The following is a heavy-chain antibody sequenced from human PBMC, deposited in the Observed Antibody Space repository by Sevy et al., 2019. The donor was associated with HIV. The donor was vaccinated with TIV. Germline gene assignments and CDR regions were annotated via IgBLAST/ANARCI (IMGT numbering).Heavy chain of an antibody. Sequence: SDTLSLTCTVSGGSISSGGYCWSWIRQYPGKGLEWIGYIYYSGNTYYNPSLKSRVTISVDTSKNQFSLKLSSVTAADTAVYYCATTYYYDSNGHSDYWGQGTLVTVSS. D-gene: IGHD3-22*01. CDR3: ATTYYYDSNGHSDY. CDR2: IYYSGNT. V-gene: IGHV4-31*03. CDR1: GGSISSGGYC. J-gene: IGHJ4*02.